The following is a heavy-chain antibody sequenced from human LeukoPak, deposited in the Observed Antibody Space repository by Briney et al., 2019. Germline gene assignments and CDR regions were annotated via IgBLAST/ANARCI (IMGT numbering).Heavy chain of an antibody. Sequence: SETLSLTCAVYGGSFSGYYWSWIRQPPGKGLGWIGEINHIASTNYNPSLKNPVTISVDTSKNQFSLKLSSVTAADTAVYYCARLPVGYYYDSSGSFDYWGQGTLVTVSS. D-gene: IGHD3-22*01. CDR3: ARLPVGYYYDSSGSFDY. CDR2: INHIAST. CDR1: GGSFSGYY. V-gene: IGHV4-34*01. J-gene: IGHJ4*02.